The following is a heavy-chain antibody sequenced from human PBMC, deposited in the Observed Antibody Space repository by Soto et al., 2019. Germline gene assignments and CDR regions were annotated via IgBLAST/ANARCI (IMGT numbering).Heavy chain of an antibody. J-gene: IGHJ4*02. CDR3: ARGSRMIVTTYFEYFDY. Sequence: SETLSLTCAVYGGSFSGYYWSWIRQPPGKGLEWIGEINHSGSTNYNPSLKSRVTISVDTSKNQFSLKLSSVTAADTAVYYCARGSRMIVTTYFEYFDYWGQGTLVTVS. V-gene: IGHV4-34*01. CDR1: GGSFSGYY. D-gene: IGHD3-9*01. CDR2: INHSGST.